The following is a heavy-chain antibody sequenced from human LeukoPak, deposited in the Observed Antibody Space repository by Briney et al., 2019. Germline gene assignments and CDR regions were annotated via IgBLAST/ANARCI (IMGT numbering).Heavy chain of an antibody. CDR2: ISYDGSNK. CDR1: GFTFSSYA. Sequence: GGSLRLSCAASGFTFSSYAMHWVRQAPGKGLEWVAVISYDGSNKYYADSVKGRFTISRDNAENTLYLQMNSLRAEDTAVYYCARGTAGYHSSYFDYWGQGTLVTVSS. V-gene: IGHV3-30-3*01. CDR3: ARGTAGYHSSYFDY. D-gene: IGHD3-16*02. J-gene: IGHJ4*02.